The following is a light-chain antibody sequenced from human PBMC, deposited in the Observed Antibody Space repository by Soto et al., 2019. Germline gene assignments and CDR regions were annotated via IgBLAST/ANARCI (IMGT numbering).Light chain of an antibody. J-gene: IGKJ1*01. CDR2: AAS. V-gene: IGKV1-39*01. Sequence: DIQMTQSPSSLSASVGDRVTITCRASQSISSYFNWYQQKPGKAPKLLIYAASSLQIGVPSRFSGSGSGTEFTLTISSLQPDDFATYYCQQYRTFGQGTKVDI. CDR1: QSISSY. CDR3: QQYRT.